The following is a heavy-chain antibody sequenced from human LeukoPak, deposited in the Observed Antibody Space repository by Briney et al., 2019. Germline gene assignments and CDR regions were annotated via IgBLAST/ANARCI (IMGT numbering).Heavy chain of an antibody. CDR2: ISSSSSYI. J-gene: IGHJ3*02. Sequence: GGSLRLSCAASGFTFSSYSMNWVRQAPGKGLEWVSSISSSSSYIYYADSVKGQFTISRDNAKNSLYLQMNSLRAEDTAVYYCASAPSGPFDIWGQGTMVTVSS. V-gene: IGHV3-21*01. CDR3: ASAPSGPFDI. CDR1: GFTFSSYS.